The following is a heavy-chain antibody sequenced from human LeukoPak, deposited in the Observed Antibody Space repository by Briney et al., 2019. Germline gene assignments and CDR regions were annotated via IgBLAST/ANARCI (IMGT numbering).Heavy chain of an antibody. D-gene: IGHD5-24*01. J-gene: IGHJ6*03. Sequence: PSETLSLTCSVSNGSFSTYFWGWIRQPPGKRLEWIGYIFSSESSNTNYNPSLNGRVTISVDTSKNQCSLTLNSVTAADTAVYYCARAGDGYYYYYYMDVWGKGTTVTVSS. CDR2: IFSSESSNT. V-gene: IGHV4-59*08. CDR1: NGSFSTYF. CDR3: ARAGDGYYYYYYMDV.